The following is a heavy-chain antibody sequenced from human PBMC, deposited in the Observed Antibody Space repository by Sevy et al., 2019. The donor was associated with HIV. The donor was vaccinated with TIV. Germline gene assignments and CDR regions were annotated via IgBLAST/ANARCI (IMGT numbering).Heavy chain of an antibody. Sequence: ASVKVSCKASGYTFTGYYMHWVRQAPGQGLEWMGWINPNSGGTNYAQKFQGRVTMTRDTSISTAYMELSRLRSDDTAVYYCARGLYKATHAFDIWGQGTMVTVSS. CDR3: ARGLYKATHAFDI. D-gene: IGHD5-12*01. J-gene: IGHJ3*02. CDR2: INPNSGGT. V-gene: IGHV1-2*02. CDR1: GYTFTGYY.